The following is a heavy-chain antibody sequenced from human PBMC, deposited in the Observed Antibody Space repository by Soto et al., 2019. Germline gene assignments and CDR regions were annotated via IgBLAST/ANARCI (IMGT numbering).Heavy chain of an antibody. Sequence: PSQTLSLTCAISGDSVSSNSAAWNWIRQSPSRGLEWLGRTYYRSKWYNDYAVSVKSRITINPDTSKNQFSLQLNSVTPEDTAVYYCAGDSSSWYRVGYYGMDVWGQGTTVTVSS. V-gene: IGHV6-1*01. J-gene: IGHJ6*02. CDR2: TYYRSKWYN. CDR3: AGDSSSWYRVGYYGMDV. D-gene: IGHD6-13*01. CDR1: GDSVSSNSAA.